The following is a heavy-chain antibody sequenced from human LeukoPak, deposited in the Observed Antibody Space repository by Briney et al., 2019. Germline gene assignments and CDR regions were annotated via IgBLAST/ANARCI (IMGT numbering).Heavy chain of an antibody. D-gene: IGHD6-13*01. J-gene: IGHJ5*02. V-gene: IGHV4-4*07. CDR3: ARVGSSSWYAPWFDP. CDR2: IYTSGST. CDR1: GGSISSYY. Sequence: SETLSLTCTVSGGSISSYYWSWIRQPAGKGLEWIGRIYTSGSTNYNPSLKSRVTISVDTSKNQFSLKLSSVTAADTAVYCARVGSSSWYAPWFDPWGQGTLVTVSS.